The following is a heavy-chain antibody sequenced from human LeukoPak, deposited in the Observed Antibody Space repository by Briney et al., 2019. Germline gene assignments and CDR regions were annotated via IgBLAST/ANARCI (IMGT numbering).Heavy chain of an antibody. V-gene: IGHV1-18*01. J-gene: IGHJ4*02. CDR1: GYTFTSYG. Sequence: ASVKVSCKASGYTFTSYGISWVRQAPGQGLEWMGWISAYNGNTNYAQKLQGRVTMTTDTSTSTAYMELSSLRSEDTAVYYCARGRARYSYGYVPEHIDYWGQGTLVTVSS. CDR3: ARGRARYSYGYVPEHIDY. D-gene: IGHD5-18*01. CDR2: ISAYNGNT.